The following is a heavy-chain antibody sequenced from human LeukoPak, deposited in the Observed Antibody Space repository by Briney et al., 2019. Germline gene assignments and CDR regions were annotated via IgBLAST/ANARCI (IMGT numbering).Heavy chain of an antibody. J-gene: IGHJ4*01. V-gene: IGHV3-11*04. CDR3: ARDYYDSSGYXYXDY. CDR1: GFTFSDYY. CDR2: ISSSGSTI. Sequence: GGSLRLSCAASGFTFSDYYMSWIRQAPGKGLEWVSYISSSGSTIYYADSVKGRFTISRDNAKNSLYLQMNSLRAEDTAVYYCARDYYDSSGYXYXDYWXXXTXXTVS. D-gene: IGHD3-22*01.